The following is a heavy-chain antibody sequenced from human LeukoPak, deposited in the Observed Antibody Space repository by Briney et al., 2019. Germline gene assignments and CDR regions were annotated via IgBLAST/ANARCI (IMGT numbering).Heavy chain of an antibody. CDR2: INPNSGGT. J-gene: IGHJ4*02. Sequence: ASVKVSCKASGYTFTGYYMHWVRQDPGQGLEWMGRINPNSGGTDYAQKFQGRVTMTRDTSISTAYMELSRLRSDDTAVYYCAREYLRSTSCYTCGRFGYWGQGTLVTVSS. V-gene: IGHV1-2*06. CDR3: AREYLRSTSCYTCGRFGY. D-gene: IGHD2-2*02. CDR1: GYTFTGYY.